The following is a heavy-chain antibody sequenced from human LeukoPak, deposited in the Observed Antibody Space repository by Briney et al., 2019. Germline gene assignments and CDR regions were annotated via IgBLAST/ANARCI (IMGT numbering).Heavy chain of an antibody. Sequence: GGSLRLSCAASGFTFSTYPMHWVRQAPGKGLEWVAVMSFDGDSKYYSDSVRGRFIVSRDNAKSTLYLQMNSLRPEDTAVYFWARDASVFWRVYHPFSNNYYRDVWGGGTRVTVSS. CDR1: GFTFSTYP. V-gene: IGHV3-30-3*01. J-gene: IGHJ6*03. D-gene: IGHD3-3*01. CDR3: ARDASVFWRVYHPFSNNYYRDV. CDR2: MSFDGDSK.